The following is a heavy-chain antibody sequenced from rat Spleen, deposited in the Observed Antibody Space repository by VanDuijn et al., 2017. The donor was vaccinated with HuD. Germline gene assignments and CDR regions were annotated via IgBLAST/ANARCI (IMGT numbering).Heavy chain of an antibody. V-gene: IGHV5-7*01. Sequence: EVQLVESGGGLVRPGRSMKLSCAASGFTFNNYDMAWVRQAPTKGLEWVATISYDGSSAYYRDSVKGRFTISRDNAQSTLYLQMDSLRSEDTATYYCARHGYGGYSGPFAYWGQGTLVTVSS. CDR3: ARHGYGGYSGPFAY. CDR2: ISYDGSSA. D-gene: IGHD1-11*01. J-gene: IGHJ3*01. CDR1: GFTFNNYD.